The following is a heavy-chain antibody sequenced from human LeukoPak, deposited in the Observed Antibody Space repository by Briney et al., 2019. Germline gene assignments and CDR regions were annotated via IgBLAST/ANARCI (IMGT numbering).Heavy chain of an antibody. Sequence: GGSLRLSCAASGFTFSSYAMSWVRQAPGKGLEWVSAISGSGGSTYYADSVKGRFTISRDNSKNTLYLQMNSLRAEDTAVYYCAKDHSSLGRYSYGHAFDIWGQGTMVTVSS. J-gene: IGHJ3*02. CDR2: ISGSGGST. CDR1: GFTFSSYA. D-gene: IGHD5-18*01. CDR3: AKDHSSLGRYSYGHAFDI. V-gene: IGHV3-23*01.